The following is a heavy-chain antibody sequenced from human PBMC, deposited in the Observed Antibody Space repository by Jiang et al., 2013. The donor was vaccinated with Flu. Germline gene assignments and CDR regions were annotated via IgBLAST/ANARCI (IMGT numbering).Heavy chain of an antibody. V-gene: IGHV5-51*01. Sequence: GAEVKKPGESLKISCKGSGYSFTSYWIGWVRQMPGKGLEWMGIIYPGDSDTRYSPSFQGQVTISADKSISTAYLQWSSLKASDTAMYYCARRDSSGYYGLGRMDVWGQGTTVTVSS. CDR2: IYPGDSDT. D-gene: IGHD3-22*01. CDR3: ARRDSSGYYGLGRMDV. CDR1: GYSFTSYW. J-gene: IGHJ6*02.